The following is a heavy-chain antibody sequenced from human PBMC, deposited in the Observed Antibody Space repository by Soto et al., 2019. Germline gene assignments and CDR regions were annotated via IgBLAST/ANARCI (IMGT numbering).Heavy chain of an antibody. D-gene: IGHD3-10*01. Sequence: SETLSLTCTVSGGSISSGGYYWYWIRQHPGKGLEWIGYIYYSGTTYYNPSLKSRVTISVDTSKNQFSLKLSSVTAADTAVYYCASPYYYGSGSYYKGGRRWFDPWGQGTLVTVSS. CDR2: IYYSGTT. V-gene: IGHV4-31*03. CDR3: ASPYYYGSGSYYKGGRRWFDP. J-gene: IGHJ5*02. CDR1: GGSISSGGYY.